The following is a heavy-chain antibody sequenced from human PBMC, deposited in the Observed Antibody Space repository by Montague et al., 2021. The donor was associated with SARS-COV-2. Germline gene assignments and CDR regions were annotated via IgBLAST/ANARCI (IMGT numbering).Heavy chain of an antibody. J-gene: IGHJ6*02. CDR2: INHSGST. CDR1: GGSLSGYY. CDR3: ARGRRRYNWRDETSYYYGMDV. Sequence: SETLSLTCAVYGGSLSGYYWSWIRQPPGKGLEWIGEINHSGSTNYNPSLKSRVTISLDTSKNQFSLKLSSVTAADTAVYYCARGRRRYNWRDETSYYYGMDVWGQGTTVTVPS. V-gene: IGHV4-34*01. D-gene: IGHD1-20*01.